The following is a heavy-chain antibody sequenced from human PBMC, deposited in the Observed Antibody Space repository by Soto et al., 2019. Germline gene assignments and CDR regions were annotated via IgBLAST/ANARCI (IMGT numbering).Heavy chain of an antibody. V-gene: IGHV4-34*01. Sequence: QVQLQQWGAGLLKPSETLSLTCAVYGGSFSGYYWSWIRQPPGKGLEWIGEINHSGSTNYNPSLKSRVTISVDTSKNPFSLKLSSVTAADTAVYYCARASKDIVVVVAATIHYYYGMDVWGQGNTVTVAS. CDR1: GGSFSGYY. CDR3: ARASKDIVVVVAATIHYYYGMDV. CDR2: INHSGST. J-gene: IGHJ6*02. D-gene: IGHD2-15*01.